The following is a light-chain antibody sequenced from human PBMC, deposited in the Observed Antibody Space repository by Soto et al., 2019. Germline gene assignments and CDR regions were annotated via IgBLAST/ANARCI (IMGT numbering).Light chain of an antibody. CDR2: GAS. V-gene: IGKV3-20*01. Sequence: EIVLTQSPGTLSLSPGERATLSCRASQSVSSSYLAWYQQKPGQAPRLLIYGASSRATGIPDRFSGSGSATDFTLTISRLEPEDFAVYYCEQYGSSPCTFGQGTKVVIK. CDR1: QSVSSSY. CDR3: EQYGSSPCT. J-gene: IGKJ1*01.